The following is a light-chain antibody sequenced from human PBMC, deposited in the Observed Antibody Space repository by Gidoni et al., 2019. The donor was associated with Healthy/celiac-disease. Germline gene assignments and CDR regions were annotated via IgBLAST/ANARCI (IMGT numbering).Light chain of an antibody. J-gene: IGKJ5*01. CDR3: QQYDNLPIT. CDR1: QAISNY. Sequence: DIQMTHSPSSLSASVGDRVTITCQASQAISNYLNWYQQKPGKAPKLLIDDASNLETGVPSRFSGSGSGTEFTFTISSMQPEDIATYYCQQYDNLPITVXQXTRLEIK. V-gene: IGKV1-33*01. CDR2: DAS.